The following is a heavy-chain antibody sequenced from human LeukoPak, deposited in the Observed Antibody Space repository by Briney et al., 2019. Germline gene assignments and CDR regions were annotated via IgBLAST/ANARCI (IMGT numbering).Heavy chain of an antibody. CDR1: GLTFSSYA. D-gene: IGHD2-2*01. J-gene: IGHJ4*02. V-gene: IGHV3-23*01. CDR2: ISVSGGST. Sequence: PGGSLRLSCAASGLTFSSYAMSWVRQAPGKGLEWVSAISVSGGSTYYADSVKGRFTISRDNPKNTLFLPMNSLRAEDTAVYYCAKDLLYCSSTSCYFGFDYWGQGTLVTVSS. CDR3: AKDLLYCSSTSCYFGFDY.